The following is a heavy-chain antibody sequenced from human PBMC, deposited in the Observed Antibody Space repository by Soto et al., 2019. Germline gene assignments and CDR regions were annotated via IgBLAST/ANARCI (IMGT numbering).Heavy chain of an antibody. J-gene: IGHJ4*02. D-gene: IGHD5-12*01. CDR1: GGTFSSYT. CDR2: IIPILGIA. V-gene: IGHV1-69*02. Sequence: QVQLVHSGAEVKKPGSSVKVSCKASGGTFSSYTISWVRQAPGQGLEWMGRIIPILGIANYAQKFQGRVTITADKSTSTAYMELSSLRSEDTAVYYCARGVLVGGYRFDYWGQGTLVTVSS. CDR3: ARGVLVGGYRFDY.